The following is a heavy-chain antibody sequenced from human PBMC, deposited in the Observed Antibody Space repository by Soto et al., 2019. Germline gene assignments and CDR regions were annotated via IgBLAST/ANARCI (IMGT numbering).Heavy chain of an antibody. CDR1: GYTFNDFG. D-gene: IGHD5-12*01. Sequence: QVQLVQSGAEVQKPGASVKVSCKTSGYTFNDFGITWVRQAPGLGLEWLGWIYSKAGTINFAPKFQGRVIMPTDTSTSGAYMELTSLTFDGSAVYFCARDSGFDIDYWGQGTLVTVS. V-gene: IGHV1-18*01. J-gene: IGHJ4*02. CDR3: ARDSGFDIDY. CDR2: IYSKAGTI.